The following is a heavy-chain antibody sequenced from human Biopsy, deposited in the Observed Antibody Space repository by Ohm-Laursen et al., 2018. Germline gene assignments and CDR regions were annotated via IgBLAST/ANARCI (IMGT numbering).Heavy chain of an antibody. CDR2: IRDNANRYTT. CDR1: GCSHREKH. J-gene: IGHJ5*01. V-gene: IGHV3-72*01. Sequence: FLGLSRLPCGCSHREKHRYSVRQTPAKGLAWVGRIRDNANRYTTDYTASVKGRYTISRDDSKNSLYLQMNSLKTEDTALYYCAKAGRYCSGGGCYSWFDSWGQGTLVTVSS. CDR3: AKAGRYCSGGGCYSWFDS. D-gene: IGHD2-15*01.